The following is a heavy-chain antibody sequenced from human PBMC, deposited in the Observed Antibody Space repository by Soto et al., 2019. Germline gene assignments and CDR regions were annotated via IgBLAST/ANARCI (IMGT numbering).Heavy chain of an antibody. CDR1: GGSISSYD. Sequence: PSETLSLTCTVSGGSISSYDWSWIRQPPGKGLEWIGYIYYSGSTNYNPSLKSRVTISVDTSKNQFSLKLSSVTAADTAVYYCASITMVRGVIEADYYYYYYMDVWGKGTTVTVSS. CDR2: IYYSGST. V-gene: IGHV4-59*08. CDR3: ASITMVRGVIEADYYYYYYMDV. J-gene: IGHJ6*03. D-gene: IGHD3-10*01.